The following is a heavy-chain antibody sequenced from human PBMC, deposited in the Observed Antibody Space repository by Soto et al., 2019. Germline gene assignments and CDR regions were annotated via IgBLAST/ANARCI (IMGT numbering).Heavy chain of an antibody. CDR3: VRDTGGDYYDSSGNAFDI. V-gene: IGHV3-33*01. J-gene: IGHJ3*02. CDR2: IWYDGSNK. CDR1: GFTFSRYG. D-gene: IGHD3-22*01. Sequence: QVQLVESGGGVVQPGRSLRLSCAASGFTFSRYGMHWVRQAPGKGLEWVAVIWYDGSNKYYADSVKGRFTISRDNSKNTLYLQMNSLRAEDTAVYYCVRDTGGDYYDSSGNAFDIWGQGTMVTVSS.